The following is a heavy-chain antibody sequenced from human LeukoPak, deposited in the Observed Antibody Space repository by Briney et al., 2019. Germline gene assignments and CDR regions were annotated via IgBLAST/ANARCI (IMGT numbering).Heavy chain of an antibody. CDR1: GYTFTSYG. CDR3: ARDLLSSVTIFDY. J-gene: IGHJ4*02. D-gene: IGHD4-17*01. V-gene: IGHV1-18*01. CDR2: ISAYNGNT. Sequence: VASVTVSCKASGYTFTSYGITWVRQAPGQGLEWMGWISAYNGNTNYAQKFQGRVTMTTDTSTSTAYMELRSLRSDDAAVYYCARDLLSSVTIFDYWGQGTLVTVSS.